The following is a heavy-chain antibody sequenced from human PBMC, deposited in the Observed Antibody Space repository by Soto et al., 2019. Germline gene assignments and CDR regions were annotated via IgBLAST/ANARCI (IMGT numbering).Heavy chain of an antibody. D-gene: IGHD2-2*01. J-gene: IGHJ4*02. CDR2: VYYSGSS. CDR1: GGSISTSSYY. Sequence: QLQLQESGPGLVKPSETLSLTCTVSGGSISTSSYYWDWMRQPPGRGPEWIGSVYYSGSSYYNPFLKSRVTISVDTSKNQFSLKLTSVTAADTAVYYCSRHTTGYCSSTTCQGANYWGQGTLVTVSS. CDR3: SRHTTGYCSSTTCQGANY. V-gene: IGHV4-39*01.